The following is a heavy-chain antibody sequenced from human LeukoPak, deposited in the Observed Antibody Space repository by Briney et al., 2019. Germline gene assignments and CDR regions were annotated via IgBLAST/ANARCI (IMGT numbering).Heavy chain of an antibody. D-gene: IGHD3-16*01. Sequence: ASVKVSCKASGYTFSKYGVSWVRQAPGQGLEWMGWISAYNGNTHFAQNLQGRVTMTTDTSTSTAYMELRSLRSDDTAVYYCARSRAYGGGDYFDYWGQGTLVTVSS. CDR1: GYTFSKYG. CDR2: ISAYNGNT. CDR3: ARSRAYGGGDYFDY. J-gene: IGHJ4*02. V-gene: IGHV1-18*01.